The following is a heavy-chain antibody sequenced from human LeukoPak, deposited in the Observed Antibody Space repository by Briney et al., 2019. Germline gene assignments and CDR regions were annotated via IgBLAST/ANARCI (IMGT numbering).Heavy chain of an antibody. CDR3: TLTANNWFDP. Sequence: GGSLRLSCVASGFIFSNYWMSWVRQAPGKGLEWVANIKEDGSEKYYVDSVKARFTISRDNARNSLYLQMNSLRAEDSAVYYCTLTANNWFDPWGQGTLVTVSS. D-gene: IGHD5-18*01. CDR1: GFIFSNYW. CDR2: IKEDGSEK. V-gene: IGHV3-7*01. J-gene: IGHJ5*02.